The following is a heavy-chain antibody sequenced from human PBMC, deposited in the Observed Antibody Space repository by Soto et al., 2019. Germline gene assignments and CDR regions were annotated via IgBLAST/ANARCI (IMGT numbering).Heavy chain of an antibody. V-gene: IGHV5-51*01. CDR2: IYPGDSDT. J-gene: IGHJ3*02. Sequence: GESLKISCKGSGYSFTSYWIGWVRQMPGKGLEWMGIIYPGDSDTRYSPSFQGQVTISADKSISTAYLQWSSLKASDTAMYYCARPKVVAATVHAFDIWGQGTMVTVSS. CDR1: GYSFTSYW. D-gene: IGHD2-15*01. CDR3: ARPKVVAATVHAFDI.